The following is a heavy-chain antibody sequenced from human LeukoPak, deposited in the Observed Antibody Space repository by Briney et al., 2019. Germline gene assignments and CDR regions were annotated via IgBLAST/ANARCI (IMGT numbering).Heavy chain of an antibody. D-gene: IGHD6-13*01. Sequence: SETLSLTCTVSGGSISSSSYYWGWIRQPPGKGLEWIGSIYYSGSTYYNPSLKSRVTISVDTSKNQFSLNLTSVTAADTAFYYCASRLGYSSSWYYGMDVWGQGTTVTVSS. V-gene: IGHV4-39*07. CDR1: GGSISSSSYY. CDR3: ASRLGYSSSWYYGMDV. CDR2: IYYSGST. J-gene: IGHJ6*02.